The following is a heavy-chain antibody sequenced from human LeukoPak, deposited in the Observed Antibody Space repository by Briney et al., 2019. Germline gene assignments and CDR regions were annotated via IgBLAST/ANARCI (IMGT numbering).Heavy chain of an antibody. CDR2: INTNTGNP. D-gene: IGHD6-6*01. CDR3: ARDGSYSSSPALYYYYMDV. Sequence: ASVKVSCKASGYTFTSYAMNWVRQAPGQGLEWMGWINTNTGNPTYAQGFTGRFVFSLDTSVSTAYLQISSLKAEDTAVYYCARDGSYSSSPALYYYYMDVWGKGTTVTVSS. CDR1: GYTFTSYA. J-gene: IGHJ6*03. V-gene: IGHV7-4-1*02.